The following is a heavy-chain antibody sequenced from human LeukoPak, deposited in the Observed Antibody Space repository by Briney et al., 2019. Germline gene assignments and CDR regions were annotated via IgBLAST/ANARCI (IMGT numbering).Heavy chain of an antibody. Sequence: GGSLRLSCAASGFTFSSYAMSWVRQAPGKGLEWVSAISGSGGSTYYADSVKGRFTISRDDSKNTLYLQMNSLRAEDTAVYYCAKDHGGLSSGWPYYFDYWGQGTLVTVSS. CDR3: AKDHGGLSSGWPYYFDY. J-gene: IGHJ4*02. V-gene: IGHV3-23*01. CDR2: ISGSGGST. D-gene: IGHD6-19*01. CDR1: GFTFSSYA.